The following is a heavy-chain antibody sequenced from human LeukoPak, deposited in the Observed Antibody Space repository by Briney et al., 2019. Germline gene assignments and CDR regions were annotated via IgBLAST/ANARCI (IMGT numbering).Heavy chain of an antibody. Sequence: GGSLRLSCAASGLSVISNYMSWVRQAPGKGLEWISVIYSGDNTYYADPVKGRFTISRDNSENSLYLQMSSLRPEDTAVYYCAREREGYAFDIWGQGTLVTVSS. CDR1: GLSVISNY. D-gene: IGHD5-24*01. CDR2: IYSGDNT. J-gene: IGHJ3*02. V-gene: IGHV3-53*01. CDR3: AREREGYAFDI.